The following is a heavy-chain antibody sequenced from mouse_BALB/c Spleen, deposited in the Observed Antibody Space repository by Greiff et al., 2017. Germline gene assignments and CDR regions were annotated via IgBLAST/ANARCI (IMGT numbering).Heavy chain of an antibody. CDR2: ISYSGST. D-gene: IGHD2-4*01. V-gene: IGHV3-2*02. Sequence: EVKLEESGPGLVKPSQSLSLTCTVTGYSITSDYAWNWIRQFPGNKLEWMGYISYSGSTSYNPSLKSRISITRDTSKNQFFLQLNSVTTEDTATYYCARYFYDYDDYAMDYWGQGTSVTVSS. J-gene: IGHJ4*01. CDR1: GYSITSDYA. CDR3: ARYFYDYDDYAMDY.